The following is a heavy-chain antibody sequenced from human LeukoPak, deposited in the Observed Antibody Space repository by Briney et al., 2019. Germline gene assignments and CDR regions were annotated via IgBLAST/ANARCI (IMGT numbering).Heavy chain of an antibody. CDR3: ARLDS. CDR1: GGSISSSSYY. V-gene: IGHV4-39*01. J-gene: IGHJ5*01. CDR2: IYYSGST. Sequence: SETLSLTCTVSGGSISSSSYYWGWIRQPPGKGLEWLGSIYYSGSTYYNPSLKSRVTISVDTSKNQFSLKLSSVTAADTAVYYCARLDSWGQGTLVTVSS.